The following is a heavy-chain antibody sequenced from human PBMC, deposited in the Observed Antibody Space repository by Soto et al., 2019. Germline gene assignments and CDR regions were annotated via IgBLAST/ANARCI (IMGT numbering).Heavy chain of an antibody. Sequence: QVQLVESGGGVVQPGRSLRLSCAASGFTFSSYGMHWVRQAPGKGLEWVAVISYDGSNKYYADSVKGRFTISRDNSKNTLYLQMNSLRAEDTAVYYCAKDLASSESGTDYWGQGTLVTVSS. CDR3: AKDLASSESGTDY. D-gene: IGHD1-1*01. V-gene: IGHV3-30*18. J-gene: IGHJ4*02. CDR1: GFTFSSYG. CDR2: ISYDGSNK.